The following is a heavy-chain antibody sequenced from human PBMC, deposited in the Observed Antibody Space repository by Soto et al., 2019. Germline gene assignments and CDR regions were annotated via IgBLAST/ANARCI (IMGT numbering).Heavy chain of an antibody. CDR3: AKTNGHYYDSSGYFDY. D-gene: IGHD3-22*01. Sequence: GGSLRLSCAASGFSFSTYGMHWVRQAPGKGLEWVAFISNDGSNKYYADSVKGRFTISRDNSKNTLYLQMNSLRAEDTAVYYCAKTNGHYYDSSGYFDYWGQGTLVTVSS. J-gene: IGHJ4*02. CDR1: GFSFSTYG. CDR2: ISNDGSNK. V-gene: IGHV3-30*18.